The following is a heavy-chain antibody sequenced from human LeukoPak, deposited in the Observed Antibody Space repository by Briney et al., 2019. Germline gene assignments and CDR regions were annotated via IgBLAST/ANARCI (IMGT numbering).Heavy chain of an antibody. CDR1: GGSISSYY. CDR3: ARHAGDLNFDY. Sequence: SETLSLTCTVSGGSISSYYWSWIRQPPGKGLEWIGYIYYSGSTNYNPSLKSRVTISVDTSKNQFSLKLSSVTAADTAVYYCARHAGDLNFDYWGQGTLVTVSS. D-gene: IGHD3-10*01. V-gene: IGHV4-59*08. CDR2: IYYSGST. J-gene: IGHJ4*02.